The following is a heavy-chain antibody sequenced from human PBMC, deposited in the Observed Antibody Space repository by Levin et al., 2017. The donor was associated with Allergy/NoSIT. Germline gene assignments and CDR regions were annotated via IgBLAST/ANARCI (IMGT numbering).Heavy chain of an antibody. V-gene: IGHV3-11*01. J-gene: IGHJ4*02. Sequence: GESLKISCEASGFTFSDYYMTWIRRAPGMGLEWVSYISGSGTIIYYADSVKGRFTISRDNAKNSLYLQMNSLRAADTAVYYCARVTRCGGDCYLLDSWGQGVLVTVSS. D-gene: IGHD2-21*02. CDR2: ISGSGTII. CDR3: ARVTRCGGDCYLLDS. CDR1: GFTFSDYY.